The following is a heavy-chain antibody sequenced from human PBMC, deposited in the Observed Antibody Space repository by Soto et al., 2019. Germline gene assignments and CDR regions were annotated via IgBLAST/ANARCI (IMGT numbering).Heavy chain of an antibody. J-gene: IGHJ6*02. V-gene: IGHV5-51*01. CDR1: VYNFTSYW. D-gene: IGHD5-18*01. CDR3: ARQDVDTAMETGSTYYYYGMDV. Sequence: PGESLKISCKVSVYNFTSYWIGWVREMPGKGLEWMGIIYPGDSDTRYSPSFQGQVTISADKSISTAYLQWGSLKASDTAMYYCARQDVDTAMETGSTYYYYGMDVWGQGTTVTASS. CDR2: IYPGDSDT.